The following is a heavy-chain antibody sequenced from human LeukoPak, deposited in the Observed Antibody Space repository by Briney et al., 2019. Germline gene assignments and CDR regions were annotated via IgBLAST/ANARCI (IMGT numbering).Heavy chain of an antibody. J-gene: IGHJ2*01. V-gene: IGHV3-13*01. D-gene: IGHD2-21*02. CDR3: ARAYCGGDCHSGWYFDL. Sequence: GGSLRLSCAASGFTFSSYSMNWVRQAPGKGLEWVSAIGTAGDTYYPGSVKGRFTISRENAKNSLYLQMNSLKAGDTAVYYCARAYCGGDCHSGWYFDLWGRGTLVTVSS. CDR1: GFTFSSYS. CDR2: IGTAGDT.